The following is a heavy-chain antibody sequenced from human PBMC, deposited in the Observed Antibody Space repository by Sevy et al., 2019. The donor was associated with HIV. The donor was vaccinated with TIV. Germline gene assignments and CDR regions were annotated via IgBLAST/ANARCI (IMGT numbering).Heavy chain of an antibody. J-gene: IGHJ6*02. CDR2: IYYSGIT. CDR3: ARGSQYDYYAMDV. V-gene: IGHV4-59*01. Sequence: SETLSLTCTVSGDSISSSYWSWIRQPPGKGLEWIGYIYYSGITNYNPSLKSRVTISRDMSKNQFSLKLRSVTAADTAVYYCARGSQYDYYAMDVWGQGTTVTVSS. CDR1: GDSISSSY.